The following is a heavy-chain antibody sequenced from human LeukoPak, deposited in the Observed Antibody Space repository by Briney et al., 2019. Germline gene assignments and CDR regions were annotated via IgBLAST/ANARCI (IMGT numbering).Heavy chain of an antibody. J-gene: IGHJ2*01. CDR3: ARGGYYDSIDLYPGYFDL. D-gene: IGHD3-22*01. CDR1: GGSITSDSYY. V-gene: IGHV4-61*02. Sequence: SETLSLTCTVSGGSITSDSYYWSWIRQPAGKGLEWIGRIYTSGSINYDPSLKTRVTISIDTSKNQFSLELTSVTAADTAVYYCARGGYYDSIDLYPGYFDLWGRGTLVTVSS. CDR2: IYTSGSI.